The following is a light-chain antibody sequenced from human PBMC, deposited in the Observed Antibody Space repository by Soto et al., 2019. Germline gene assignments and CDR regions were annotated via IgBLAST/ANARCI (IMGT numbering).Light chain of an antibody. J-gene: IGKJ3*01. CDR1: QSVNSSY. V-gene: IGKV3-20*01. CDR3: QQYGGSPFT. CDR2: GAS. Sequence: EIVLTQSPGTLPLSPGERVTLSCRASQSVNSSYLAWYQHKPGQAPRLLIYGASTRATGVPDRFSGTGSGTDFALTISRLETDDSAVYYCQQYGGSPFTFGPGTKVDIK.